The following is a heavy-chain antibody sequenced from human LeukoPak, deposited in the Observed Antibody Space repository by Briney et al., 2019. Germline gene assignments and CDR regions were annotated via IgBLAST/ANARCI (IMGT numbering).Heavy chain of an antibody. J-gene: IGHJ4*02. V-gene: IGHV3-23*01. CDR1: GFTFSSYA. Sequence: GGSLRLSCAASGFTFSSYAMSWVRQAPGKGLEWVSAISGSGGSTYYADSVKGRFTISRDNSKNTLYLQMNSLRAEDTAVYYCAKDVRGDITMVRGSFGYWGQGTLVTVSS. CDR3: AKDVRGDITMVRGSFGY. D-gene: IGHD3-10*01. CDR2: ISGSGGST.